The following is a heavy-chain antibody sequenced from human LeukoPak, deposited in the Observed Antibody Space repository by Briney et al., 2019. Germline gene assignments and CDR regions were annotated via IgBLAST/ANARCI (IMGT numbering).Heavy chain of an antibody. CDR2: ISGSGGST. CDR3: AKVDGYCTGGICYPTDY. D-gene: IGHD2-15*01. V-gene: IGHV3-23*01. J-gene: IGHJ4*02. CDR1: GFTFSSYA. Sequence: GGSLRLSCAASGFTFSSYAMSWVRQAPGKGLEWVSAISGSGGSTYYADSVKGQFTISRGNSRNTLYLQMNSLRVEDTAVYYCAKVDGYCTGGICYPTDYWGQGTLVTVSS.